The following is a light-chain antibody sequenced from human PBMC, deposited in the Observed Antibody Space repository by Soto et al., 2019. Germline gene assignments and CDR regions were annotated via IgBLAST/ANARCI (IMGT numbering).Light chain of an antibody. CDR1: QSISDN. CDR3: QQYNDWPPWT. CDR2: TAS. J-gene: IGKJ1*01. V-gene: IGKV3-15*01. Sequence: ETVMTQTPATLSLSPGERATLSCRASQSISDNLAWYQQKPGQAPRLIIYTASIRATGIPARFSGSGSGTEFTLTISRLQSEDSAIYYCQQYNDWPPWTFGQGTKVEIK.